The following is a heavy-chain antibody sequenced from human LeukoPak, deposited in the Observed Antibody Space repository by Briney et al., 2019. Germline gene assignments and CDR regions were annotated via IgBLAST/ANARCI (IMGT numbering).Heavy chain of an antibody. J-gene: IGHJ4*02. Sequence: GGSLRLSCAASGFTFSDYYMSWIRQAPRKGLEWVSYISSSSSYTNSADSVKGRFTISRDNAKNSLYLQMNSLRAEDTAVYYCARDEGYCSGGSCYSNYWGQGTLVTVSS. CDR3: ARDEGYCSGGSCYSNY. D-gene: IGHD2-15*01. CDR1: GFTFSDYY. CDR2: ISSSSSYT. V-gene: IGHV3-11*06.